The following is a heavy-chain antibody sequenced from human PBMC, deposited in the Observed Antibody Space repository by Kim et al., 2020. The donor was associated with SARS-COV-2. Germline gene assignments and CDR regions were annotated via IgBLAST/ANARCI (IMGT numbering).Heavy chain of an antibody. V-gene: IGHV3-23*01. Sequence: GGSLRLSCAASGFTFSNYAMSWVRQAPGMGLEWVSFISDSGGSTYYADSVKGRFTFSSDNSKNTLYLQMNSLRAEEPALYYSAKGHTETIGGIDYWGQG. CDR3: AKGHTETIGGIDY. J-gene: IGHJ4*02. CDR2: ISDSGGST. D-gene: IGHD1-26*01. CDR1: GFTFSNYA.